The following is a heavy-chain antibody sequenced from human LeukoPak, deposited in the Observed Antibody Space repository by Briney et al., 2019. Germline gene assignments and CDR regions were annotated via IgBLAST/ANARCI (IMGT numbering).Heavy chain of an antibody. V-gene: IGHV3-23*01. CDR1: GFTFSSYG. CDR2: ISGSGVST. CDR3: ATYRQVLLPFES. Sequence: GGSLRLSCAASGFTFSSYGMRWVRQAPGKGLEWVSSISGSGVSTYYADSVMGRFTISRDNSKDTLYLQMNSLRAEDTAIYYCATYRQVLLPFESWGQGTLVTVSS. J-gene: IGHJ4*02. D-gene: IGHD2-8*02.